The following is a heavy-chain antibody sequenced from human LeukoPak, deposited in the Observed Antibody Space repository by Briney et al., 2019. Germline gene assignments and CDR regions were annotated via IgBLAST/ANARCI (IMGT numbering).Heavy chain of an antibody. CDR1: GFTFSSYS. J-gene: IGHJ5*02. Sequence: PGGSLRLSCAASGFTFSSYSMNWVRQAPGKGLEWVSSTTGSSNYIYYADSVRGRFTISRDNAKNSLYLQMNSLRAEDTAVYYCARDFAHNYDNNGFPWGQGTLVTVSS. V-gene: IGHV3-21*01. CDR3: ARDFAHNYDNNGFP. D-gene: IGHD3-22*01. CDR2: TTGSSNYI.